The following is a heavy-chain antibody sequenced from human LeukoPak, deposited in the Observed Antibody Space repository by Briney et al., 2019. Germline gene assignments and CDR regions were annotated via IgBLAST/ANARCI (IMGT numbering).Heavy chain of an antibody. D-gene: IGHD4-17*01. CDR3: ARRRLVFGPFDI. Sequence: SETLSLTCTVSGGSMNNYYWSWIRQPPGKRLEWIGYIYYSGNTNYNPSLKSRATMSVDTSRNQFSLKLSSVTAADTAVYYCARRRLVFGPFDIWGQGTMVTVSS. CDR1: GGSMNNYY. CDR2: IYYSGNT. V-gene: IGHV4-59*12. J-gene: IGHJ3*02.